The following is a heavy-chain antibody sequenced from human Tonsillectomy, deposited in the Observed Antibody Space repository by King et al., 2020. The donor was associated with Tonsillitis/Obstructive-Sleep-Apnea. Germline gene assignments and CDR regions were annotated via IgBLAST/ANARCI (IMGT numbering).Heavy chain of an antibody. CDR1: GGSISSYY. CDR2: IYYSGST. D-gene: IGHD2-2*01. Sequence: QLQESGPGLVKPSETLSLTCTVSGGSISSYYWSWIRQPPGKGLEWIGYIYYSGSTNYNPSLKSRVTISVDTSKNQFSLKLSSVTAADTAVYYCARLLCSSTSCRVDYWGQGTLVTVSS. CDR3: ARLLCSSTSCRVDY. J-gene: IGHJ4*02. V-gene: IGHV4-59*08.